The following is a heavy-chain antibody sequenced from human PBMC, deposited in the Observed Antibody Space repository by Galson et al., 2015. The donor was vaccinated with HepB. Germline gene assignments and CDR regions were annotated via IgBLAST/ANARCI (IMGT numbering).Heavy chain of an antibody. CDR3: AREVEDFWSGYRMYYFDY. CDR2: ISSSSSYI. V-gene: IGHV3-21*01. D-gene: IGHD3-3*01. CDR1: GFTFSSYS. J-gene: IGHJ4*02. Sequence: SLRLSCAASGFTFSSYSMNWVRQAPGKGLEWVSSISSSSSYIYYADSVKGRFTISRDNAKNSLYLQMNSLRAEDTAVYYCAREVEDFWSGYRMYYFDYWGQGTLVTVSS.